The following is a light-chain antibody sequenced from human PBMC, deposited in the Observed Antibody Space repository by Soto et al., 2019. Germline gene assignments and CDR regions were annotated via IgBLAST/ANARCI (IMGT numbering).Light chain of an antibody. V-gene: IGLV2-14*03. CDR1: SSDVGGYNY. Sequence: QSALTQPASVSGSPGQSITISCTGTSSDVGGYNYVSWYQQHPGKAPKLMIYDVSNRPSGISNRFSGTKSGNTASLTISGVQADDEADYYCSSYASGSPLYVFGTGTQLTVL. J-gene: IGLJ1*01. CDR3: SSYASGSPLYV. CDR2: DVS.